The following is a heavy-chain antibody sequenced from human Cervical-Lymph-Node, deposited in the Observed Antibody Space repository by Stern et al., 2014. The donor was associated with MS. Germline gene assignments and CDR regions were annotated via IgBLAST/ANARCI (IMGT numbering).Heavy chain of an antibody. J-gene: IGHJ5*02. CDR1: GFTFSTYW. CDR3: ARDSTGWSYRP. Sequence: VQLGQSGGGLVQPGGSLRLSCAASGFTFSTYWMHWVRQAPGKGLVWVSRINSGGSTTSYADSVRGRFTISRDNAKNTLYLQMNSLRDEDTAVYYCARDSTGWSYRPWGQGTLVTVSS. D-gene: IGHD6-19*01. CDR2: INSGGSTT. V-gene: IGHV3-74*01.